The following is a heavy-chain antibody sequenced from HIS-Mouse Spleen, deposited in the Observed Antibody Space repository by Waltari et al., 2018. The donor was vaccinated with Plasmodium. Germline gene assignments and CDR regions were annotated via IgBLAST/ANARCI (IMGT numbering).Heavy chain of an antibody. J-gene: IGHJ3*02. CDR3: ARVSSQGAFDI. D-gene: IGHD6-13*01. Sequence: QVQLVESGGGVVQPGRSLRLSCAASGFTFSSYAMHWVRQAPGKGLEWVAVISYDGSNKYYADSVKGRFTISRDNSKNTLYLQMNSLRAEDTAVYYCARVSSQGAFDIWGQGTMVTVSS. CDR1: GFTFSSYA. CDR2: ISYDGSNK. V-gene: IGHV3-30*04.